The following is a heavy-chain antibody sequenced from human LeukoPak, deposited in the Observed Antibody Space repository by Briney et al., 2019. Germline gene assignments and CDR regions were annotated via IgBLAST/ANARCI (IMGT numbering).Heavy chain of an antibody. CDR1: GFTFSDYY. D-gene: IGHD3-10*01. V-gene: IGHV3-11*01. J-gene: IGHJ2*01. CDR3: ARDRYGSGSYYNWYFDL. Sequence: GGSLRLSCAASGFTFSDYYMSWIRQAQGKGLEWVSYISSSGSTIYQADSVKGRFTISRDNAKNSLYLQMNSLRAEDTAVYYCARDRYGSGSYYNWYFDLWGRGTLVTVSS. CDR2: ISSSGSTI.